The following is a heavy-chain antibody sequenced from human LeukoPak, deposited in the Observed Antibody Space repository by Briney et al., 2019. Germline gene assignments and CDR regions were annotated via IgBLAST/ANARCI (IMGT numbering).Heavy chain of an antibody. J-gene: IGHJ4*02. CDR1: GFSFSLYG. V-gene: IGHV3-30*02. CDR2: ISYEATNE. CDR3: AKVVGGLVPAPTDS. D-gene: IGHD2-2*01. Sequence: GGSLRLSCVASGFSFSLYGMHWVLQAPGKELEWVAYISYEATNEQYAESVKGRFTISRDNSKNTLYLQVNNLRPEDTALYYCAKVVGGLVPAPTDSWGQGTLVTVSS.